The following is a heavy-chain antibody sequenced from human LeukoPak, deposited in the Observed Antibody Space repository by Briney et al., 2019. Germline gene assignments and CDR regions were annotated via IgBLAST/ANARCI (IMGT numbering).Heavy chain of an antibody. V-gene: IGHV3-43*02. CDR3: ARGSRDGYNTRPDY. J-gene: IGHJ4*02. Sequence: PGGSLRLSCVASGLPIADFAMHWVRQAPGKGLEWVSLISGDGVSTFYADSVKGRFSISRDNAKNTLYLQMNSLRAEDTSVYYCARGSRDGYNTRPDYWGQGTLVTVSS. CDR2: ISGDGVST. CDR1: GLPIADFA. D-gene: IGHD5-24*01.